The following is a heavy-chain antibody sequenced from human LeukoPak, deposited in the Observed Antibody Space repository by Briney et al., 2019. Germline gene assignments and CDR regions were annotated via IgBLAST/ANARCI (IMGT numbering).Heavy chain of an antibody. D-gene: IGHD4-17*01. Sequence: SGGSLRLSCAASGFTFTTYAMHWVRQAPGKGLEWVALISSDGSSQYYADSVKGRFTISRDNSKNTVHLQINSLRVEDTAVYYCAKDRAHGGYLPLDYWGQGTLVTVSS. CDR3: AKDRAHGGYLPLDY. V-gene: IGHV3-30*18. J-gene: IGHJ4*02. CDR2: ISSDGSSQ. CDR1: GFTFTTYA.